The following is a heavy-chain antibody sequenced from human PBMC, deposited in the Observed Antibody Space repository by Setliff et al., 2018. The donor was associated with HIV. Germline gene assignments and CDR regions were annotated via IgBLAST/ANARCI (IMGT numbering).Heavy chain of an antibody. V-gene: IGHV5-51*01. CDR3: ARQTSRYITLSPPDY. J-gene: IGHJ4*02. CDR1: GYGFSNYW. CDR2: IYPGDSDP. D-gene: IGHD3-9*01. Sequence: PGESLTLSCKGSGYGFSNYWPAWVRQTPGKGLEWMGIIYPGDSDPRYSPSFQGQVTFSADKSINTAYLQWGSLKASDTGIYFCARQTSRYITLSPPDYWGQGTLVTVSS.